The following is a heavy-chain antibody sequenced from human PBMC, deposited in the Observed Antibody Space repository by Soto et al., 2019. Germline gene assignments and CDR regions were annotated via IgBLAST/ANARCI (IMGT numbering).Heavy chain of an antibody. CDR3: ARQATGIAVAGQFDY. J-gene: IGHJ4*02. CDR1: GGSISSSSYY. V-gene: IGHV4-39*01. Sequence: QLQLQESGPGLVKPSETLSLTCTVSGGSISSSSYYWGWIRQPPGKGLEWIGSIYYSGSTYYNPSLKSRVTISVDTSKNQFSLKLSSVTAADTAVYYCARQATGIAVAGQFDYWGQGTLVTVSS. D-gene: IGHD6-19*01. CDR2: IYYSGST.